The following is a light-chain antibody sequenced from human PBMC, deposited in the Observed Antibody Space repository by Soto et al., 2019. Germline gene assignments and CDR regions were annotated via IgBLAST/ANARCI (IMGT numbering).Light chain of an antibody. J-gene: IGKJ4*01. Sequence: DIQMTQSPSTLSASVGDRVTITCRASQSISSWLAWYQQKPGKAPKLLIYDASSLESGVPSRFCGRGSGTEFTLTISSLEPDDFATYCCQQYNSYSPATFGGGTKVEIK. V-gene: IGKV1-5*01. CDR2: DAS. CDR3: QQYNSYSPAT. CDR1: QSISSW.